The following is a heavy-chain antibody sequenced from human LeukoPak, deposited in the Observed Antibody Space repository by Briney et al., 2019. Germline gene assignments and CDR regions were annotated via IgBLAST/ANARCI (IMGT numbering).Heavy chain of an antibody. V-gene: IGHV4-34*01. CDR2: INHSGST. Sequence: PSETLSLTCAVYGGSFSGYYWSWIRQPPGKGLEWIGEINHSGSTNYNPSLKSRVTISVDTSKNQFSLKLSSVTAADTAVYYCASEKYDILTGYSLSIDYWGQGTLVTVSS. D-gene: IGHD3-9*01. CDR1: GGSFSGYY. CDR3: ASEKYDILTGYSLSIDY. J-gene: IGHJ4*02.